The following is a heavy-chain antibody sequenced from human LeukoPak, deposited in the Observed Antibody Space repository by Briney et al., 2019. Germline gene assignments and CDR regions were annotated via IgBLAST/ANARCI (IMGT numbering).Heavy chain of an antibody. CDR2: ISSSGSTI. J-gene: IGHJ6*02. D-gene: IGHD6-13*01. V-gene: IGHV3-48*03. CDR1: GFTFSSYE. Sequence: GGSLRLSCAASGFTFSSYEMNWGRQAPGKGLEWVSYISSSGSTIYYADSVKGRFTISRDNAKNSLYLQMNSLRAEDTAVYYCARDVSSSWYFNYGMDVWGQGTTVTVSS. CDR3: ARDVSSSWYFNYGMDV.